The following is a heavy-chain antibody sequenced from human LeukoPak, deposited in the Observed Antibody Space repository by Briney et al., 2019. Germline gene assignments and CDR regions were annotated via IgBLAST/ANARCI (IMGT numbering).Heavy chain of an antibody. D-gene: IGHD2-15*01. CDR3: ARDLGYCSGGSCYLNWFDP. CDR2: INPNSGGT. CDR1: GYTFTGYY. V-gene: IGHV1-2*02. Sequence: GASVKVSCEASGYTFTGYYMHWVRQAPGQGLEWMGWINPNSGGTNYAQKFQGRVTMTRDTSISTAYMELSRLRSDDTAVYYCARDLGYCSGGSCYLNWFDPWGQGTLVTVSS. J-gene: IGHJ5*02.